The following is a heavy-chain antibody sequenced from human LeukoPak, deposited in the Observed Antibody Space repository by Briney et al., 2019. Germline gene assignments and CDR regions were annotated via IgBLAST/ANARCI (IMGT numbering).Heavy chain of an antibody. V-gene: IGHV4-61*02. CDR1: GGSISGDTYY. CDR2: VSTSEIT. CDR3: ATWAINIGYFDY. D-gene: IGHD5-12*01. Sequence: SETLSLTCTVSGGSISGDTYYWSWVRQPAGKGLEWIVRVSTSEITNYNPSLKRRAPISVDTSKNQFSLWLTSPTATAAAVYYCATWAINIGYFDYWGQGTRATVPS. J-gene: IGHJ4*02.